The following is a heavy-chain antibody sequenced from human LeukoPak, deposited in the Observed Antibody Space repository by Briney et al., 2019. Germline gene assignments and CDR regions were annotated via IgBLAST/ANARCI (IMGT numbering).Heavy chain of an antibody. J-gene: IGHJ6*02. V-gene: IGHV4-30-4*08. CDR1: GGSISSGGYY. CDR2: IYYIVST. D-gene: IGHD1-26*01. CDR3: ARRSVVGPTGYFSYYGMDV. Sequence: PSETLSLTCTVSGGSISSGGYYWSWIRQPPGKGLEWIGYIYYIVSTYYNPSLKSRVTISVDTSKNQFSLELSSVTAADTAIYYCARRSVVGPTGYFSYYGMDVWGQGTTVTVSS.